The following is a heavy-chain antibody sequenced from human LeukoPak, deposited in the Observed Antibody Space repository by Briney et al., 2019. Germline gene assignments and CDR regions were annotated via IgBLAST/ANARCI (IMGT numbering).Heavy chain of an antibody. J-gene: IGHJ4*02. CDR2: IKQDGSEK. V-gene: IGHV3-7*01. Sequence: PGGSLRLSCAASGFTFSSYWMSWVRQAPGKGLEWVANIKQDGSEKYYVDSVKGRFTISRDNAKNSLYLQMNSLRAEDTAVYYCARDPFTMVRGVIGSGSDYWGQGTLVTVSS. CDR1: GFTFSSYW. CDR3: ARDPFTMVRGVIGSGSDY. D-gene: IGHD3-10*01.